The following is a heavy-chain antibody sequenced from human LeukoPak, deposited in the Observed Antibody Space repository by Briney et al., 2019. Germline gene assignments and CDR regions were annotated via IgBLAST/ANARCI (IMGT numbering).Heavy chain of an antibody. CDR1: GGSISSSSYY. CDR3: ARGRQIVATIGIDY. Sequence: PSETLSLTCTVSGGSISSSSYYWGWIRQPPGKGLEWIGSIYYSGSTYYNPSLKSRVTISVDTSKNQFSLKLSSVTAADTAVYYCARGRQIVATIGIDYWGQGTLVTVSS. CDR2: IYYSGST. V-gene: IGHV4-39*07. J-gene: IGHJ4*02. D-gene: IGHD5-12*01.